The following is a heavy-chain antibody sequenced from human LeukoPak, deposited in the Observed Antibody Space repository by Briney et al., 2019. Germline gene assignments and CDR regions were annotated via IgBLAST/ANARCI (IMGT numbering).Heavy chain of an antibody. CDR3: ARDARFRVSYDYVWGSGYFDY. D-gene: IGHD3-16*01. V-gene: IGHV3-30-3*01. Sequence: PGGSLRLSCAASGFTFSSYAMHWVRQAPGKGLEWVAVISYDGSNKYYADSVKGRFTISRDNSKNTLYLQMNSLRAEDTAVYCCARDARFRVSYDYVWGSGYFDYWGQGTLVTVSS. CDR1: GFTFSSYA. J-gene: IGHJ4*02. CDR2: ISYDGSNK.